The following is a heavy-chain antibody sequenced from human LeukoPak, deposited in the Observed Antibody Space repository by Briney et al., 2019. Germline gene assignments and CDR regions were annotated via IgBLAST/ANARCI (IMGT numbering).Heavy chain of an antibody. J-gene: IGHJ4*02. CDR2: ISGSGGST. D-gene: IGHD2-21*01. CDR3: AKDPGLWFPPDY. Sequence: GGSLRLSCAASGFTFDDYGMSWVRQAPGKGLEWVSAISGSGGSTYYADSVKGRFTISRDNSKNTLYLQMNSLRAEDTDVYYCAKDPGLWFPPDYWGQGTLVTVSS. CDR1: GFTFDDYG. V-gene: IGHV3-23*01.